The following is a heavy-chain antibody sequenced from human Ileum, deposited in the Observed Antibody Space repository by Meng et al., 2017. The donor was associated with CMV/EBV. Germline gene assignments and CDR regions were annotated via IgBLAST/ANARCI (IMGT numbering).Heavy chain of an antibody. CDR2: ISSTGYL. CDR3: AGPDDKGSSPHDPFDI. D-gene: IGHD1-1*01. Sequence: GSLRLSCTVSGASISSNYWSWSRRPPGKGLEYIGSISSTGYLEYSPSLKGRVTISLDTSKNHFSLKLTSVTAVDTAMYYCAGPDDKGSSPHDPFDIWGQGTMVTVSS. J-gene: IGHJ3*02. V-gene: IGHV4-59*01. CDR1: GASISSNY.